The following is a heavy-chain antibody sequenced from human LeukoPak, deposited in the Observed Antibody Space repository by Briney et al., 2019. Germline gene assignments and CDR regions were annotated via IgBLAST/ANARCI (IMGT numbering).Heavy chain of an antibody. CDR1: GGSMSPYH. Sequence: SETLSLTCTVSGGSMSPYHWGWIRQPPGKGLEWTGYIYYSGSTNYNPSLKSRVTISVDTSKNQFSLKLSSVTAADTAVYYCARGAGGYKTFDAFDIWGQGTMVTVSS. D-gene: IGHD5-24*01. J-gene: IGHJ3*02. CDR2: IYYSGST. V-gene: IGHV4-59*01. CDR3: ARGAGGYKTFDAFDI.